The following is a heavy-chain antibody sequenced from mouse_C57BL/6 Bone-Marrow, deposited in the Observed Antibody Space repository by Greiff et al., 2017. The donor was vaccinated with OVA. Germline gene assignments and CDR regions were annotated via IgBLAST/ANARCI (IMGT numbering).Heavy chain of an antibody. Sequence: VQLQQPGAELVKPGASVKLSCKASGYTFTSYWMHWVKQRPGQGLEWIGRIHPSDSDTNYNQKFKGKATVTVDTSSSTAYLQLSSLTSEDSAVYVCEILGWFAYWGRGKGITVTA. CDR3: EILGWFAY. D-gene: IGHD4-1*01. V-gene: IGHV1-74*01. J-gene: IGHJ3*01. CDR2: IHPSDSDT. CDR1: GYTFTSYW.